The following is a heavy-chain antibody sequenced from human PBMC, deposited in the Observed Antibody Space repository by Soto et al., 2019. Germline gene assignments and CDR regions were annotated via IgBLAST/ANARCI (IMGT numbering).Heavy chain of an antibody. J-gene: IGHJ3*02. D-gene: IGHD2-15*01. CDR2: IDPSDSYT. V-gene: IGHV5-10-1*01. Sequence: PGESLKISCKGSGYSFTSYWISWVRQMPGKGLEWMGRIDPSDSYTNYSPSFQGHVTISADKSISTAYLQWSSLKASDTAMYYCATLRVAYTQYDAFDIWGQGTMVTVS. CDR1: GYSFTSYW. CDR3: ATLRVAYTQYDAFDI.